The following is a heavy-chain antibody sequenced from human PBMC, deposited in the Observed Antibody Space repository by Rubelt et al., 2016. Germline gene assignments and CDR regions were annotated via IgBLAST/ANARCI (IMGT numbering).Heavy chain of an antibody. CDR1: GGTFSSYA. J-gene: IGHJ4*02. V-gene: IGHV1-69*01. CDR2: IIPIFGTA. CDR3: GRDLRGGGEQWLASYVDY. D-gene: IGHD6-19*01. Sequence: QVQLVQSGAEVKKPGSSVKVSCKASGGTFSSYAISWVRQAPGQGLEWMGGIIPIFGTANYAQKFQGRVTITADESTSTAYMERSSLRAGGTAVDSCGRDLRGGGEQWLASYVDYWAQGTLVTVSS.